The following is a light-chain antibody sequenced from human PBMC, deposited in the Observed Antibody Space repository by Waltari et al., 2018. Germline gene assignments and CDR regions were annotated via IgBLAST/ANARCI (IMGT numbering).Light chain of an antibody. CDR1: SSAVGTYKR. Sequence: QSALTQPASVSGSPGPSITISCTATSSAVGTYKRVSWYQQHPGKAPKLMIYAVSKRPSGVSDRFSGSKSGDMASLTISGLQPEDEAEYFCSSYAGSSKGVFGGGTKVTVL. J-gene: IGLJ2*01. V-gene: IGLV2-23*02. CDR2: AVS. CDR3: SSYAGSSKGV.